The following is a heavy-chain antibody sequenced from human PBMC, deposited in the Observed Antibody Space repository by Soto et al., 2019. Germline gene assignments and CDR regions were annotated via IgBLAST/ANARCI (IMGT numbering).Heavy chain of an antibody. CDR2: INPDSGGT. V-gene: IGHV1-2*04. D-gene: IGHD6-19*01. CDR3: ARDIAVDYYYGMDV. Sequence: ASVKVSCKASGYTFTGYYMHWVQQAPGQGLEWMGWINPDSGGTNYAQKFQGWVTMTRDTSISTAYMELSRLRSDDTAVYYCARDIAVDYYYGMDVWGQGTTVTVSS. CDR1: GYTFTGYY. J-gene: IGHJ6*02.